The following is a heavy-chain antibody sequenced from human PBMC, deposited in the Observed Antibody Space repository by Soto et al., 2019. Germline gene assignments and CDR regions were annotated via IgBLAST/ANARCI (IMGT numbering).Heavy chain of an antibody. J-gene: IGHJ4*02. CDR3: AKEGAGIDY. CDR1: GFTFSSYG. D-gene: IGHD3-16*01. CDR2: ISYDGSNK. V-gene: IGHV3-30*18. Sequence: GGSLRLSCAASGFTFSSYGMHWFRQAPGKGLEWVAVISYDGSNKYYADSVKGRFTISRDNSKNTLYLQMNSLRAEDTAVYYCAKEGAGIDYWGQGTLVTVSS.